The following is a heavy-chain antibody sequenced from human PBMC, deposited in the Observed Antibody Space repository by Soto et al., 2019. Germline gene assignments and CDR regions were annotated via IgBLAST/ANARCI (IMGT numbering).Heavy chain of an antibody. Sequence: PGGSLRLSCAASGFTFNIYAMTWVRQAPGKGLVWVSGISGSGGRTYYADSVKGRFTISRDNSKNTLDLQMNSLRAEDTAVYYCAKLNDYDILTGYRSEYFQHWGQGTLVTVSS. CDR3: AKLNDYDILTGYRSEYFQH. D-gene: IGHD3-9*01. J-gene: IGHJ1*01. CDR2: ISGSGGRT. CDR1: GFTFNIYA. V-gene: IGHV3-23*01.